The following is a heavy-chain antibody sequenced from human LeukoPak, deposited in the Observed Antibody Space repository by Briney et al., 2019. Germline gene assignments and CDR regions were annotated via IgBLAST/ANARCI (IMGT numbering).Heavy chain of an antibody. J-gene: IGHJ5*02. CDR2: IYYSGST. CDR1: GGSISSSSYY. D-gene: IGHD1-26*01. CDR3: ARHGWWELLLGDWFDP. Sequence: SETLSLTCTVSGGSISSSSYYWGWIRQPPGKGLEWIGSIYYSGSTYYNPSLKSRVTISVDTSKNQFSLKLSSVTAADTAVYYCARHGWWELLLGDWFDPWGQGTLVTVSS. V-gene: IGHV4-39*01.